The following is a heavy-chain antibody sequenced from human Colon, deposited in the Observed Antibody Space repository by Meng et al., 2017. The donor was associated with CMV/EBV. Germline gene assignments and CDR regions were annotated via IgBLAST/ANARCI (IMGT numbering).Heavy chain of an antibody. CDR3: ARLYYDFWSGPYYYYGMDV. CDR1: GGSISSYY. D-gene: IGHD3-3*01. CDR2: IYYSGST. V-gene: IGHV4-59*01. Sequence: SETLSLTCTVSGGSISSYYWSWIRQPPGKGLEWIGYIYYSGSTNYNPSLKSRVTISVDTSKNQFSLKLSSVTAADTAVYCCARLYYDFWSGPYYYYGMDVWGQGTTVTVSS. J-gene: IGHJ6*02.